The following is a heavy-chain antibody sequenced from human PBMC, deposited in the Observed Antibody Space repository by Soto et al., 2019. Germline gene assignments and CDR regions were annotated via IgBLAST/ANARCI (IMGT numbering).Heavy chain of an antibody. D-gene: IGHD6-13*01. V-gene: IGHV1-18*04. CDR2: ISAYNGNT. Sequence: GASVKVSCKASGYTFTSYGISWVRQAPGQGLEWMGWISAYNGNTNYAQKLQGRVTMTTDTSTSTAYMELRSLRSDDTAVYYCAREYSSSWYDYYYYGMDVWGQGTTVTVSS. J-gene: IGHJ6*02. CDR1: GYTFTSYG. CDR3: AREYSSSWYDYYYYGMDV.